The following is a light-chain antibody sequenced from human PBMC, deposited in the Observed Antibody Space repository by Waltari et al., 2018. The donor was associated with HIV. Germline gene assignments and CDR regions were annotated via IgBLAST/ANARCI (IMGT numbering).Light chain of an antibody. J-gene: IGLJ2*01. CDR3: SSYAGTSNFVL. V-gene: IGLV2-11*01. CDR2: NVI. CDR1: SSDVGAYNY. Sequence: QSALTQPRSVSESPGQSVTISCTGTSSDVGAYNYVSWYQQHPGRAPKFIIYNVIERPSGVPDLFSGSKSGNTASLTISGLQAEDEADYYCSSYAGTSNFVLFGGGTKLTVL.